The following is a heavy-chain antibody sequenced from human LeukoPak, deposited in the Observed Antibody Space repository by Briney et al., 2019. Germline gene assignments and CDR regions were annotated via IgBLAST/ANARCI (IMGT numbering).Heavy chain of an antibody. D-gene: IGHD3-22*01. Sequence: PSETLSLTCTVPGGSISTNSYYWGWIRQPPGKGLKWIGSIYYSGSTYYNPSLRSRVTISVNTSKNQFSLKLSSVTATDTAVYYCARRGYYDSSGYCYWGQGTLVTVSS. CDR1: GGSISTNSYY. CDR2: IYYSGST. J-gene: IGHJ4*02. CDR3: ARRGYYDSSGYCY. V-gene: IGHV4-39*01.